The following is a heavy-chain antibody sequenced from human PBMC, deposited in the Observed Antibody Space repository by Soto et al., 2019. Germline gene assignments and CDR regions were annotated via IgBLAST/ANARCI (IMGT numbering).Heavy chain of an antibody. CDR2: IHSDGST. CDR1: GFTVSDS. CDR3: TRDASGPFDY. Sequence: GGSLRLSCSVAGFTVSDSMSWVRQAPGKGLECVSFIHSDGSTHYTDSVRGRFTISRDNSKNTLYLQMDRLRVDDTAVYFCTRDASGPFDYWGQGTLVTVSS. D-gene: IGHD6-19*01. J-gene: IGHJ4*02. V-gene: IGHV3-53*01.